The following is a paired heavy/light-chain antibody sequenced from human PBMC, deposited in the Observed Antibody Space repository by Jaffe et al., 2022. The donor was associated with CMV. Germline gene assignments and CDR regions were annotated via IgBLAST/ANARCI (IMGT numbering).Heavy chain of an antibody. D-gene: IGHD2-15*01. CDR1: GGSFSGSI. Sequence: QVQLQQWGAGLLKPSETLSLTCAVYGGSFSGSIWSWVRQSPGKGLEWIGEINHYGGTTYNPALKSRLTMSVDKSQSQFYLRLTSVTAADTALYYCAGASGSCVGASCSPPFDSWGQGTLVTASS. CDR2: INHYGGT. J-gene: IGHJ5*01. V-gene: IGHV4-34*02. CDR3: AGASGSCVGASCSPPFDS.
Light chain of an antibody. Sequence: DIVMTQSPGSLSVSPGERATLSCRASQSITNNLAWYQHKPGQPPRLLIYGASTRAAGIPDRFSGRGSGTDFTLTISSLQSEDSAIYYCQQYHTWPRSFGQGT. V-gene: IGKV3D-15*01. CDR2: GAS. J-gene: IGKJ2*01. CDR3: QQYHTWPRS. CDR1: QSITNN.